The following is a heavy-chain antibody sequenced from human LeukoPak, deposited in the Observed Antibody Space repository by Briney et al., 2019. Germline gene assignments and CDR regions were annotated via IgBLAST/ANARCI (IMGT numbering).Heavy chain of an antibody. CDR2: INHSGST. D-gene: IGHD3-22*01. CDR3: ARAYLTYYYDSSGYLDWFDP. J-gene: IGHJ5*02. V-gene: IGHV4-34*01. CDR1: GGSFSGYY. Sequence: PSETLSLTCAVYGGSFSGYYWSWIRQPPGKGLEWIGEINHSGSTNYNPSLKSRVTISVDTSKNQFSPKLSSVTAADTAVYYCARAYLTYYYDSSGYLDWFDPWGQGTLVTVSS.